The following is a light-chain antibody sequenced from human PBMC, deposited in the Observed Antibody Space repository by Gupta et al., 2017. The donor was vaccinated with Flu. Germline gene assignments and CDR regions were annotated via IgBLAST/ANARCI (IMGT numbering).Light chain of an antibody. CDR2: GAS. V-gene: IGKV3-20*01. CDR3: QQESSSPLT. J-gene: IGKJ3*01. Sequence: GTLSLSPGERATLSCRASQSLRSSYLAWYQQKPGQAARLLIYGASSRATGIPDRFSGSRSGTDFTLTISRLEPEDFAVYYCQQESSSPLTFGHGTKVDIK. CDR1: QSLRSSY.